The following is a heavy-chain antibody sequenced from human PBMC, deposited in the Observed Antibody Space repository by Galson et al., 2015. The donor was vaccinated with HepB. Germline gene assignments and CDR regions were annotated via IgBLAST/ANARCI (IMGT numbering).Heavy chain of an antibody. CDR3: ASFLGSSGWYYFGMDV. CDR2: ISSSSSTI. V-gene: IGHV3-48*02. D-gene: IGHD6-19*01. J-gene: IGHJ6*02. Sequence: SLRLSCAASGFTFSSYSMNWVRQAPGKGLEWVSYISSSSSTIYYADSVKGRFTISRDNAKNSLYLQMNSLRDEDTAVYYCASFLGSSGWYYFGMDVWGQGNTVTVSS. CDR1: GFTFSSYS.